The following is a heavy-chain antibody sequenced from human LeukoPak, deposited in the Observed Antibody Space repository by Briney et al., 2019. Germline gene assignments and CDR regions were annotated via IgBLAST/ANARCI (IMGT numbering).Heavy chain of an antibody. J-gene: IGHJ6*02. CDR1: GYTFTSYG. Sequence: GASVKVSCKASGYTFTSYGISWVRQAPGQGLEWMGWISAYNGNTNYAQKLQGRVTMTTDTSTSTAYMELRSLRSDDTAVYYCARGGAAGPRFDYYYYGMDVWGQGTTVTVSS. CDR2: ISAYNGNT. D-gene: IGHD6-13*01. V-gene: IGHV1-18*01. CDR3: ARGGAAGPRFDYYYYGMDV.